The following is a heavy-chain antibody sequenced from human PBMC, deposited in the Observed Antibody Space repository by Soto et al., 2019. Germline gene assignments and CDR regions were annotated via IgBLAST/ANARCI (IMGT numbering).Heavy chain of an antibody. CDR3: ARDLPGDGYYGMDV. CDR2: ISSSSSYI. CDR1: GFTFSSYS. J-gene: IGHJ6*02. Sequence: EVQLVESGGGLVKPGRSLRLSCAASGFTFSSYSMNWVRQAPGKGLEWVSSISSSSSYIYYADSVKGRFTISRDNAKNSLYLQMNSLRAEDTAVYYCARDLPGDGYYGMDVWGQGTTVTVSS. D-gene: IGHD7-27*01. V-gene: IGHV3-21*01.